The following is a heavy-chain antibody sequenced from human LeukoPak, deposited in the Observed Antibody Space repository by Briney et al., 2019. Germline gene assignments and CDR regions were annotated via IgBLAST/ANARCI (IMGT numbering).Heavy chain of an antibody. V-gene: IGHV3-23*01. D-gene: IGHD6-13*01. J-gene: IGHJ6*03. CDR2: ISGSGGST. CDR3: AKEGSSSWYYYYYMDV. Sequence: GGSLRLSCAASGFTFSSYAMSWVRQAPGKGLEWVSAISGSGGSTYYADSVKGRFTISRDNSKNTLYLQMNSLRAEDTAVYYCAKEGSSSWYYYYYMDVWGKGTTVTVSS. CDR1: GFTFSSYA.